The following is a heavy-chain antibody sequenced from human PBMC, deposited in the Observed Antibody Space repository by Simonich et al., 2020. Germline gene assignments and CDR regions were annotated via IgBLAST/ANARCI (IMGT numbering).Heavy chain of an antibody. CDR3: ARVGYSNYYYYGMDV. CDR1: GYSISSGCY. CDR2: IYHSGST. V-gene: IGHV4-38-2*01. D-gene: IGHD6-13*01. Sequence: QVQLQESGPGLVKPSETLSLTCAVSGYSISSGCYWGWIRQPPGKGLEWIGSIYHSGSTVYTPSLKSRVTISVDTSKNQFSRKLSSVTAADTAVYYCARVGYSNYYYYGMDVWGQGTTVTVSS. J-gene: IGHJ6*02.